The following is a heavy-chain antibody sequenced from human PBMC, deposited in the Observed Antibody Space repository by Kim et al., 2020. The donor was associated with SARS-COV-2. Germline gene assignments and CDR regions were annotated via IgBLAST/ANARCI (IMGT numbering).Heavy chain of an antibody. D-gene: IGHD1-26*01. J-gene: IGHJ2*01. CDR2: IFHSGNT. CDR1: DGSIATNLYY. CDR3: ARLRAGGYSYWFFDL. V-gene: IGHV4-39*01. Sequence: SETLSLTCTVSDGSIATNLYYWGWIRQPPGKGLEWIANIFHSGNTFHNPSLKSRLTMSVDTSKNEFSLKLTSVTAADTAVYFCARLRAGGYSYWFFDLWCRGTQVTVSS.